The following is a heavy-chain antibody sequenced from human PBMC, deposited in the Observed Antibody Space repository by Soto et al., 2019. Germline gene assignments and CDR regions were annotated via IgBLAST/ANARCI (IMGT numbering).Heavy chain of an antibody. CDR2: ISGSGGST. D-gene: IGHD3-22*01. J-gene: IGHJ5*02. V-gene: IGHV3-23*01. Sequence: EVQLLESGGGLVQPGGSLRLSCAASGFTFSSYAMSWVRQAPGKGLEWVSAISGSGGSTYYADSVKGRFTISRDNSKNTLYLQMNSLGAEDTAVYYCAKGRGYYYDSSGYRNWFDPWGQGTLVTVSS. CDR1: GFTFSSYA. CDR3: AKGRGYYYDSSGYRNWFDP.